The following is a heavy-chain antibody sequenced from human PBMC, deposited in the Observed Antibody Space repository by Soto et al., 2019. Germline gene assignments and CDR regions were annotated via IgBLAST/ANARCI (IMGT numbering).Heavy chain of an antibody. D-gene: IGHD4-17*01. J-gene: IGHJ4*02. CDR2: ISYDGSNR. CDR1: GFTFSSYG. V-gene: IGHV3-30*18. Sequence: GGSLILSCAASGFTFSSYGMHWVRQAPGKGLEWVAVISYDGSNRDYADSVKGRFTTSRDNSKNTLYLQMNSPRAEDTAVYYCAKVSMTPVTTHYFDYWGQGTLVTVSS. CDR3: AKVSMTPVTTHYFDY.